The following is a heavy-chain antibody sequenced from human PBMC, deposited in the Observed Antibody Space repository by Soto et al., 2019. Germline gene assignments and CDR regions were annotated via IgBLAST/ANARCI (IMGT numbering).Heavy chain of an antibody. CDR2: IWYDGSNK. CDR1: GFTFSSYA. D-gene: IGHD6-19*01. Sequence: SLRLSCAASGFTFSSYAMHWVRQAPGKGLEWVAIIWYDGSNKYYADSVKGRFTISRDNSKNTMYLQMNSLRAEDTAVYYCAKGPHSSGWHYFDYWGQGSLVTVSS. CDR3: AKGPHSSGWHYFDY. V-gene: IGHV3-33*06. J-gene: IGHJ4*02.